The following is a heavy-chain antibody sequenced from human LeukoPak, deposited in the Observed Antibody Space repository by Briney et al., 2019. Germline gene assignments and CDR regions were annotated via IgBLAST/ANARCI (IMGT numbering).Heavy chain of an antibody. D-gene: IGHD2-2*01. CDR1: GWSFSGYY. CDR2: INHNGST. CDR3: ARGPRIVVVPAAMPDNAFDI. Sequence: SETLSLTCAVYGWSFSGYYWSWIRQPPGKGLEWIGGINHNGSTTYNPSLKRGVTISEDTSKNQFSLKLSSVIAADTAVYYCARGPRIVVVPAAMPDNAFDIWGQGTMVTVSS. V-gene: IGHV4-34*01. J-gene: IGHJ3*02.